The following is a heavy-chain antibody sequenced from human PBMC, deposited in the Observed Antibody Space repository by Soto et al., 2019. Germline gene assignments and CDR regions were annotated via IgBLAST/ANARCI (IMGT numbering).Heavy chain of an antibody. V-gene: IGHV1-8*01. D-gene: IGHD2-15*01. CDR3: ARVNIVVVVAATGGTRDYYYMDV. CDR2: MNPNSGNT. CDR1: GYTFTSYD. J-gene: IGHJ6*03. Sequence: ASVKVSCTASGYTFTSYDINWVRQATGQGLERMGWMNPNSGNTGYAQKFQGRVTMTRNTSISTAYMELSSLRSEDTAVYYCARVNIVVVVAATGGTRDYYYMDVWGKGTTVTVSS.